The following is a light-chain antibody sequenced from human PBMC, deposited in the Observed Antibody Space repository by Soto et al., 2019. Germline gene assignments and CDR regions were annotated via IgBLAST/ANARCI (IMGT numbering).Light chain of an antibody. CDR1: QSVSSNY. V-gene: IGKV3-20*01. J-gene: IGKJ3*01. Sequence: EIVLTQSPGTLSLSPGERATLSCRASQSVSSNYLAWHQQRPGQAPRLLIYGASSRASGIPDRFSGSGSGTHFTLTISRLEPEACAVYYCQQYGSSPIFSCGPGTKVDIK. CDR3: QQYGSSPIFS. CDR2: GAS.